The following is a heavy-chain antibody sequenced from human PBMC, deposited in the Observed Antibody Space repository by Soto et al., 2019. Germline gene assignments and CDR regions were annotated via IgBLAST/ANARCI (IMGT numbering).Heavy chain of an antibody. Sequence: QVQLVQSGAEVKKPGASVKVSCKASGYTFTSYDINWVRQATGQGLEWMGWMNPNSGNTGYAQKFQGRVTMTRNTSRSTAYMELSSLRSEDTAVYYCARGGGYCSGGSCYGYYYYYMDVWGKGTTVTVSS. D-gene: IGHD2-15*01. J-gene: IGHJ6*03. V-gene: IGHV1-8*01. CDR3: ARGGGYCSGGSCYGYYYYYMDV. CDR1: GYTFTSYD. CDR2: MNPNSGNT.